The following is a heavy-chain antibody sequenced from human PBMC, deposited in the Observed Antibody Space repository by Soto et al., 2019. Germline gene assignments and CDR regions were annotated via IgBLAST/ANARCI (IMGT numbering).Heavy chain of an antibody. J-gene: IGHJ5*02. V-gene: IGHV3-21*01. D-gene: IGHD1-26*01. Sequence: EVQVVESGGGLVKPGGSLRLSCSFTFSMYSMNWVRQAPGKRLEWVASNRSGGSYIKYADSVKGRFTISRDNAKNSVSLQMNSLRVEDTAIYYCTREQGGSYDSWFDPWGQGTLFNVSS. CDR2: NRSGGSYI. CDR1: FTFSMYS. CDR3: TREQGGSYDSWFDP.